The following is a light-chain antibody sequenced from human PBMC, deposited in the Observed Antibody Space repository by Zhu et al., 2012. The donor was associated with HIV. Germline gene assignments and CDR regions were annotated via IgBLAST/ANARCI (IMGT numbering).Light chain of an antibody. J-gene: IGKJ4*01. CDR1: QGISSY. CDR2: AAS. CDR3: QQLNDYSLT. V-gene: IGKV1-9*01. Sequence: DIQLTQSPSFLSASVGDRVTITCRASQGISSYLAWYQQEPGKAPKLLIYAASTLQSGVPSRFSGSGSGTEFTLTINSLQPEDFASYYCQQLNDYSLTFGGGTKVEIK.